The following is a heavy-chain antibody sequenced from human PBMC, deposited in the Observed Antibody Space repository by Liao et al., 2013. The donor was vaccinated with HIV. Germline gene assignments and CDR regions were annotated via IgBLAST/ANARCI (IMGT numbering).Heavy chain of an antibody. CDR3: ARGVTDDDSRDYLNY. J-gene: IGHJ4*02. D-gene: IGHD3-22*01. Sequence: QVQLQESGPGLVKPSETLSLTCTVSGDSVTSYYWSWIRQPAGKGLEWIGRFSSGSIDYTSSLKSRVTLSLDTSKNQFSLKLSSVTAADTAVYYCARGVTDDDSRDYLNYWGQGTLVTVSS. CDR2: FSSGSI. V-gene: IGHV4-4*07. CDR1: GDSVTSYY.